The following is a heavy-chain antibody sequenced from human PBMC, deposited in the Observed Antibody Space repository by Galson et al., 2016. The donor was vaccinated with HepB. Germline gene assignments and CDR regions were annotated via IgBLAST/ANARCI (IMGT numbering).Heavy chain of an antibody. V-gene: IGHV1-69*13. J-gene: IGHJ2*01. D-gene: IGHD2-21*02. Sequence: SVKVSCKASGGTFSNYAISWVRQAPGQGLEWMGGIIPIYGRSNYAQQFQGRVTITADESTSIAYMEVSSLKSEDTAVYYCARDRVVCDRDCSTSGYFDLWGGGTLVTVSS. CDR1: GGTFSNYA. CDR3: ARDRVVCDRDCSTSGYFDL. CDR2: IIPIYGRS.